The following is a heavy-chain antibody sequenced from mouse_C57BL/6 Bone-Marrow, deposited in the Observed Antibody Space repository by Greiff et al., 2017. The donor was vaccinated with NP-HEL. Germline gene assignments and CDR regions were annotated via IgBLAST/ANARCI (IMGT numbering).Heavy chain of an antibody. CDR3: ARSYYYGGAMDY. D-gene: IGHD1-1*01. J-gene: IGHJ4*01. CDR2: INPYYGGT. V-gene: IGHV1-26*01. CDR1: GYTFTDYY. Sequence: VQLKQSGPELVKPGASVKISCKASGYTFTDYYMNWVKQSHGNSLEWIGDINPYYGGTSYNQKFKGKATLTVDKSSSTAYMELRSLTSEDSAVYYCARSYYYGGAMDYWGQGTSVTVSS.